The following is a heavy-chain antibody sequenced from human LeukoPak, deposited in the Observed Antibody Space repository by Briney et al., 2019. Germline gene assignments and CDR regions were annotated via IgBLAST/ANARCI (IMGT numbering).Heavy chain of an antibody. D-gene: IGHD1-26*01. V-gene: IGHV3-30*04. J-gene: IGHJ4*02. CDR2: ISYDGSNK. Sequence: GGSLRLSCAASGFTFSSYAMHWVRQAPGKGLEWVAVISYDGSNKYYADSVKGRFTISRDNSKNTLYLQMNSLRAEDTAVYYCARFYANEWALPHWGQGTLVTVSS. CDR1: GFTFSSYA. CDR3: ARFYANEWALPH.